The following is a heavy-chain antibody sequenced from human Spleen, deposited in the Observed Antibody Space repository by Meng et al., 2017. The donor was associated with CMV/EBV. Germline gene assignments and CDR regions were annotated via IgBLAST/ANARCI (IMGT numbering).Heavy chain of an antibody. J-gene: IGHJ4*02. D-gene: IGHD6-13*01. CDR1: SGGYY. V-gene: IGHV4-31*02. CDR3: ARAVISGYSSSWYEVAFFDY. CDR2: IYYSGST. Sequence: SGGYYWSWNRQHPGKGLEWIGYIYYSGSTYYNPSLKSRVTISVDTSKNQFSLKLSSVTAADTAVYYCARAVISGYSSSWYEVAFFDYWGQGTLVTVSS.